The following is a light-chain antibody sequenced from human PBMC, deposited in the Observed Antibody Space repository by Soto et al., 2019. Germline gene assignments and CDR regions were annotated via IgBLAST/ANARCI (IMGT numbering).Light chain of an antibody. Sequence: QSALTQPRSVSGSPGQSVTISCTGTSSDVGGYNYVSWYQQHPGKAPKLMIYDVSMRPSGVPDRFSGSKSGNTASLTISGLQAEDEADYYCCSYAGSYTLGVFGGGTKLTVL. CDR2: DVS. J-gene: IGLJ2*01. CDR3: CSYAGSYTLGV. CDR1: SSDVGGYNY. V-gene: IGLV2-11*01.